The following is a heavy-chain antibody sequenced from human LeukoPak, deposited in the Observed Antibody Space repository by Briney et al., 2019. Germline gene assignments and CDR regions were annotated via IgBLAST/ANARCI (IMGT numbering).Heavy chain of an antibody. J-gene: IGHJ6*04. CDR3: ATASKMGMDV. Sequence: GGSLRLSCAASGFTFSSYSMNWVRQSPGKGLEWVSSISSSSSYIYYADSVKGRFTISRDNAKNSLYLQMNSLRAEDTAVYYCATASKMGMDVWGKGTTVTVSS. CDR2: ISSSSSYI. CDR1: GFTFSSYS. V-gene: IGHV3-21*01.